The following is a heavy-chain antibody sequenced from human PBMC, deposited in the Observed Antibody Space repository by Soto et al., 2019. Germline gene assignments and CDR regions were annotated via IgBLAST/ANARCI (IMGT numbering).Heavy chain of an antibody. Sequence: GGSLRLSCAASGFTFSGYSVNWVRQAPGKGLEWVSYISSGSKTIYYAGSVKGRFTVSRDNARNSQYLQMNSLRDEDTAVYYCVREDILGVRSFDYWGQGTLVTVSS. J-gene: IGHJ4*02. D-gene: IGHD3-9*01. CDR1: GFTFSGYS. CDR3: VREDILGVRSFDY. V-gene: IGHV3-48*02. CDR2: ISSGSKTI.